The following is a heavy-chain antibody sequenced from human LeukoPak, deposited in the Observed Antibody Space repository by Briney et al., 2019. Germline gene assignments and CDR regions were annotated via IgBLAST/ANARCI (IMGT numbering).Heavy chain of an antibody. V-gene: IGHV4-39*01. J-gene: IGHJ5*02. CDR2: IYYSRST. CDR1: GGSISSSSYY. CDR3: ARHLAMVRETVVSEPRYEHRPNWFDP. D-gene: IGHD3-10*01. Sequence: SETLSLTCTVSGGSISSSSYYWGWMRQPQGKGLEWIGSIYYSRSTYYYPSFKIRVTISVDTSKNQFSLKLSSVSAADTAVYYCARHLAMVRETVVSEPRYEHRPNWFDPGGQGTLVTVSS.